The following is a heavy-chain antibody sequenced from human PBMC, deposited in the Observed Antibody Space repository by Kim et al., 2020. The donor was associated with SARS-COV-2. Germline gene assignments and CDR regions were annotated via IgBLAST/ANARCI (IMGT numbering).Heavy chain of an antibody. D-gene: IGHD3-22*01. CDR1: GGSISSSNW. CDR3: ARDFSGDSSGYYGAFDI. Sequence: SETLSLTCAVSGGSISSSNWWSWVRQPPGKGLEWIGEIYHSGSTNYNPSLKSRVTISVDKSKNQFSLKLSSVTAADTAVYYCARDFSGDSSGYYGAFDIWGQGTMVTVSS. V-gene: IGHV4-4*02. CDR2: IYHSGST. J-gene: IGHJ3*02.